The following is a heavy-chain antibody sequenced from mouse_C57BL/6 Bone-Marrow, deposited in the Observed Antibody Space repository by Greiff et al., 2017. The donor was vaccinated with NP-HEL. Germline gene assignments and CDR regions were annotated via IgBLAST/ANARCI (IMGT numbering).Heavy chain of an antibody. CDR2: ISSGGSYT. Sequence: VQLKQSGGDLVKPGGSLKLSCAASGFTFSSYGMSWVRQTPDKRLEWVATISSGGSYTYYPDSVKGRFTISRDNAKNTLYLQMSRLKSEDTAMYYCARRTTVPHFDYWGQGTTLTVSS. CDR3: ARRTTVPHFDY. CDR1: GFTFSSYG. D-gene: IGHD1-1*01. V-gene: IGHV5-6*01. J-gene: IGHJ2*01.